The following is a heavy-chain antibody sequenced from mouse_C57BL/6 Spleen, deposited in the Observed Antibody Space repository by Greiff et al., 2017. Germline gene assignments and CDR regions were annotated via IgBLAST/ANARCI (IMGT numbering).Heavy chain of an antibody. Sequence: EVKLVESGGGLVKPGGSLKLSCAASGFTFSSYTMSWVRQTPEKRLEWVATISGGGGNTYYPDSVKGRFTISRDNAKNTLYLQMSSLRSEDTALYYCARPYYYGSSYRYFDVWGTGTTVTVSS. CDR2: ISGGGGNT. CDR1: GFTFSSYT. D-gene: IGHD1-1*01. CDR3: ARPYYYGSSYRYFDV. V-gene: IGHV5-9*01. J-gene: IGHJ1*03.